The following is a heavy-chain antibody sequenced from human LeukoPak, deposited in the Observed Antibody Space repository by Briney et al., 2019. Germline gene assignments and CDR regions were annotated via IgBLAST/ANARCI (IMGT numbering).Heavy chain of an antibody. D-gene: IGHD5-24*01. CDR3: ARVGGDGYNTFDY. CDR2: IYNNGGT. V-gene: IGHV4-59*08. J-gene: IGHJ4*02. Sequence: SETLSLTCTVSGGSISNYYWSWIRQPPGKGLEWIGLIYNNGGTNYNPSLKSPVTISLDRSKNQFSLKLSSVTAANTAVYYCARVGGDGYNTFDYWGQGTLVTVSS. CDR1: GGSISNYY.